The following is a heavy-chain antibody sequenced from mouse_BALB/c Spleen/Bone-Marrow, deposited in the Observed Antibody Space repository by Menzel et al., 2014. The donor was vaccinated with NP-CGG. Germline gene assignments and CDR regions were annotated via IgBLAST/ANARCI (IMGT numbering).Heavy chain of an antibody. D-gene: IGHD1-3*01. Sequence: VKLMVSDAELEKPEASVKISCKASGYTFTDRAIHWVKQKPEQGLEWIGYISPAIAYIQYNEKFKDKATLTADKSSSTTSMQLNSLTSEDSAVYFCKRGPKGRYAVDYWGQGTSVTVSS. CDR3: KRGPKGRYAVDY. V-gene: IGHV1S53*02. CDR2: ISPAIAYI. CDR1: GYTFTDRA. J-gene: IGHJ4*01.